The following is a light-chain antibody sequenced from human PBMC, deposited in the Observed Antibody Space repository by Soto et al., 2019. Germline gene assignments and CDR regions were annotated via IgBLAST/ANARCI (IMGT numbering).Light chain of an antibody. Sequence: TLLTQSPVTLSVSPGEGATLSCRASEKINSNLAWYQQKPGQAPRLLIYVVSTRAAGVPARFSGSGSGTEFTLTISSLQSEDFAVYYCQQYDKWRTFGQGTKVEIK. CDR3: QQYDKWRT. J-gene: IGKJ1*01. CDR1: EKINSN. V-gene: IGKV3-15*01. CDR2: VVS.